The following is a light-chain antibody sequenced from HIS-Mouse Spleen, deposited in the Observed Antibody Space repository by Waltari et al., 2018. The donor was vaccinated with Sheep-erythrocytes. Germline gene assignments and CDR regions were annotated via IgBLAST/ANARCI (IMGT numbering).Light chain of an antibody. Sequence: AIQLTQSPSSLSASVGDRVSITCRASQVISSALAWYQQKPGKAPKLLIYDASSLESGVPSRFSGSGSGTDFTLTISSLQPEDFATYYCQQFNNYPRTFGQGTKVEIK. CDR1: QVISSA. CDR3: QQFNNYPRT. CDR2: DAS. V-gene: IGKV1D-13*01. J-gene: IGKJ1*01.